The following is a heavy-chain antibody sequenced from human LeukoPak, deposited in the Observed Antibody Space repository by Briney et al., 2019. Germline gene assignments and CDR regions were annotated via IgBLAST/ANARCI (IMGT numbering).Heavy chain of an antibody. CDR1: GFTFSSYS. CDR3: AKDIGWLEYYFDY. V-gene: IGHV3-48*01. J-gene: IGHJ4*02. D-gene: IGHD5-24*01. CDR2: ISSSSSTI. Sequence: GGSLRLSCAASGFTFSSYSMLWVRQAPGKGLEWVSYISSSSSTIYYADSVKGRFTISRDNAKNSLYLQMNTLRAEDTAVYYCAKDIGWLEYYFDYWGQGTLVTVSS.